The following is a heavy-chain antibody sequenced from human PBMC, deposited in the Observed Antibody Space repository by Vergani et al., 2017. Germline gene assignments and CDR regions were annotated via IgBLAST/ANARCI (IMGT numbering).Heavy chain of an antibody. V-gene: IGHV3-74*01. Sequence: EVQLVESGGGLVQPGGSLRLSCAASGFTFSRHWMHWVRQAPGKGLVWVSRVNPEGTNTPYADSVKGRFTISRDNAKTTLYLQMNSLRDEDRGVYYCARISGGSAPYLHYWGQGTLVTVAS. D-gene: IGHD2-15*01. J-gene: IGHJ1*01. CDR1: GFTFSRHW. CDR3: ARISGGSAPYLHY. CDR2: VNPEGTNT.